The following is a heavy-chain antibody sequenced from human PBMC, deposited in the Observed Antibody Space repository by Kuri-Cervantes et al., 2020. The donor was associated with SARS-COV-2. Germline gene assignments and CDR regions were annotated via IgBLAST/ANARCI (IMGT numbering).Heavy chain of an antibody. V-gene: IGHV1-69*13. Sequence: SVKVSCKASGGTFSNYGTSWVRQAPGQGLEWMGGIIPSFGTTKYVRKFQGRVTITADESTSTAYMELSSLRYEDTAVYYCTREGHSSGWDAEYFHHWGQGTLVTVSS. J-gene: IGHJ1*01. CDR2: IIPSFGTT. D-gene: IGHD6-19*01. CDR3: TREGHSSGWDAEYFHH. CDR1: GGTFSNYG.